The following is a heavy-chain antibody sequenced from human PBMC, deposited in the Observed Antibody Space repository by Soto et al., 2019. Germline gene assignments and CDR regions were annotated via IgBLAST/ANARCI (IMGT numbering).Heavy chain of an antibody. CDR1: GFTFSSYG. Sequence: GGSLRLSCAASGFTFSSYGMHWVRQAPGKGLEWVAVISYDGSNRYYGDSVKGRFTISRDNSKNTLYLQMNSLRAEDTAVYYCASTWSGYYYFDSWGQGTLVTVSA. CDR2: ISYDGSNR. V-gene: IGHV3-30*03. CDR3: ASTWSGYYYFDS. D-gene: IGHD3-3*01. J-gene: IGHJ4*02.